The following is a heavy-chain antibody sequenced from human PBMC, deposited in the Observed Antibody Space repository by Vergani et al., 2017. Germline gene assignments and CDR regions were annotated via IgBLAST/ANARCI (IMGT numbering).Heavy chain of an antibody. CDR1: GFTFSLSA. J-gene: IGHJ4*02. D-gene: IGHD2-15*01. V-gene: IGHV3-30*02. Sequence: QMQLVESGGGVVQPGGSLRLSCAASGFTFSLSAMHWVRLARGRGLEWLAFIRSDSGERYHAHSVEGRFSISRDNSKNTLYLQMNSLRPDDSATYYCIKEGLFQMPTDIDFWGQGTLVTVSS. CDR2: IRSDSGER. CDR3: IKEGLFQMPTDIDF.